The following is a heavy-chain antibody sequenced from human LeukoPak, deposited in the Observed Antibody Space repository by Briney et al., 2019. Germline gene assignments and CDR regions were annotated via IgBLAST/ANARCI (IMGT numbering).Heavy chain of an antibody. D-gene: IGHD6-19*01. Sequence: PGGSLRLSCAASGFTFSSYGMHWVRQAPGKGLEWVAVIWYGGSNKYYADSVKGRFTISRDTSKNTLYLQMNSLRAEDTAVYYCASWPGGWYGEDSWGQGTLVTVSS. J-gene: IGHJ4*02. CDR3: ASWPGGWYGEDS. CDR2: IWYGGSNK. CDR1: GFTFSSYG. V-gene: IGHV3-33*08.